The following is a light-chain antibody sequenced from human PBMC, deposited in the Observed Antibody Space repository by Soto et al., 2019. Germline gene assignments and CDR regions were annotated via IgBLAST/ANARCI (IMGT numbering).Light chain of an antibody. CDR2: GAS. Sequence: EIMLTQSPGTVSLTPGERATLSCRASQSVSNNYLAWYQQKPGQAPRLLIYGASNRATGIPDRFSGSGSGTDFTLTISRLEPEDFAVYYCQQYGSSGTFGQRSKVDI. CDR1: QSVSNNY. CDR3: QQYGSSGT. J-gene: IGKJ1*01. V-gene: IGKV3-20*01.